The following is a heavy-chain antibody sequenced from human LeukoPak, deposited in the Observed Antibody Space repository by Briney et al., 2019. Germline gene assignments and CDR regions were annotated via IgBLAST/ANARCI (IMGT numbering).Heavy chain of an antibody. V-gene: IGHV4-34*01. CDR1: GGSFSGYY. Sequence: SETLSLTCAVYGGSFSGYYWSWIRQPPGKGLEWIGEINHSGSTNYNPSLKSRVTISVDTSKNQFSLKLSSVTAADTAVYYCAALLPQDYWGQGTLVTVSS. CDR3: AALLPQDY. J-gene: IGHJ4*02. CDR2: INHSGST. D-gene: IGHD2-15*01.